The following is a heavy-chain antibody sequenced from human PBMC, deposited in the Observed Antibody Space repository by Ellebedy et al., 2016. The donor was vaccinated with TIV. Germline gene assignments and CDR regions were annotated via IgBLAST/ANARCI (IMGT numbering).Heavy chain of an antibody. D-gene: IGHD2-8*01. CDR2: IHYSGTT. CDR1: GGSISGHY. Sequence: SETLSLTCTVSGGSISGHYWSWIRQSPGKGLEWIGFIHYSGTTTYNPSLNSRVTISVDTSKNQFSLKLDSVTAADTAVYYCARYYCSNGVYYHFDYWGRGTLVTVSS. J-gene: IGHJ4*02. V-gene: IGHV4-59*11. CDR3: ARYYCSNGVYYHFDY.